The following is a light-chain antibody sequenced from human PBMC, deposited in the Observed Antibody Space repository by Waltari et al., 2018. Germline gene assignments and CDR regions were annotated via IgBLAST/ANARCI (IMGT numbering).Light chain of an antibody. Sequence: QSMLTQPPSASGTPGQRVTISCSGSSSNIGSHTANWFQQFPGTAPRLLIYNNKRRPSGVPDRCSASFSGTSASLAISGLQSEDEADYYCGAWDDSLRGYVFGTGTMVTVL. J-gene: IGLJ1*01. CDR1: SSNIGSHT. V-gene: IGLV1-44*01. CDR3: GAWDDSLRGYV. CDR2: NNK.